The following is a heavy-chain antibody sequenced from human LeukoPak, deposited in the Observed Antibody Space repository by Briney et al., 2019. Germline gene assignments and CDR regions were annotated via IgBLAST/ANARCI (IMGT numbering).Heavy chain of an antibody. J-gene: IGHJ4*02. Sequence: SQTLSLTCPAYGGSFSGYYWIWISQPPGKRMERIGEINHSGSTNYTPSLKSRVTISVDTSKNQFSLKLSSVTAADTAVYYCVRGRGNGVSISSSSQRDYWGQGTLVTVSS. CDR3: VRGRGNGVSISSSSQRDY. D-gene: IGHD6-13*01. CDR1: GGSFSGYY. CDR2: INHSGST. V-gene: IGHV4-34*01.